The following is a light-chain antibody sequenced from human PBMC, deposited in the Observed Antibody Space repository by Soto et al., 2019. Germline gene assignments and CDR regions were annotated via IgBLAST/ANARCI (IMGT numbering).Light chain of an antibody. CDR2: SNN. Sequence: QSVLTQPPSASGTPGQRVTISCSGSSSNIGSNYVYWYQQLPGTAPKLLIYSNNQRPSGVPDRFSGSKSGTSASLAITGLQTGDEADYYCGTWDSSLSAGVFGTGTKVTVL. CDR3: GTWDSSLSAGV. V-gene: IGLV1-47*02. J-gene: IGLJ1*01. CDR1: SSNIGSNY.